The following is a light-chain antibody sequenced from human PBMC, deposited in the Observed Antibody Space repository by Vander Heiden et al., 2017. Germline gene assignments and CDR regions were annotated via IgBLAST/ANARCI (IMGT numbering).Light chain of an antibody. CDR1: QSVSSN. V-gene: IGKV3-15*01. CDR2: GAS. CDR3: QQYNTWPGPT. Sequence: EIVMTQSPATLSVSPGERATLSCRASQSVSSNLAWYQQKPGQAPRLLIYGASTRATGIPARFSGSGSGTEFTLTIRSRHSEDFAVYYCQQYNTWPGPTFGGWTKVEIK. J-gene: IGKJ4*01.